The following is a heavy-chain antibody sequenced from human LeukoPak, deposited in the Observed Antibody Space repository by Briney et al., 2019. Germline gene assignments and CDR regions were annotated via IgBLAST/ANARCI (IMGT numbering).Heavy chain of an antibody. Sequence: SETLSLTCIVSGVSITSSIYHWGWTHQPPWKGLEWIGNAYYTGSTSYNPSLKSRVTISVDTSKNQFSLKLSSVTAADTAVYYCARESVAGHYYGMDVWGQGTTVTVSS. CDR2: AYYTGST. CDR3: ARESVAGHYYGMDV. D-gene: IGHD6-19*01. CDR1: GVSITSSIYH. V-gene: IGHV4-39*07. J-gene: IGHJ6*02.